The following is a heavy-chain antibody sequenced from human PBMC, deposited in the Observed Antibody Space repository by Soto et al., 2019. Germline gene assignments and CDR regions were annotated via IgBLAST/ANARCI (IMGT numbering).Heavy chain of an antibody. CDR3: GRDEVSNGVGV. D-gene: IGHD4-4*01. CDR1: GFTFITYW. Sequence: GGSLRLSCVGSGFTFITYWMSWVRQAPGKGLEWVANIKGDGGETRYADSVKGRLTISRDNAKNSLYLQMNSLRAEDTALYYCGRDEVSNGVGVWGQGITVTVSS. J-gene: IGHJ6*02. V-gene: IGHV3-7*01. CDR2: IKGDGGET.